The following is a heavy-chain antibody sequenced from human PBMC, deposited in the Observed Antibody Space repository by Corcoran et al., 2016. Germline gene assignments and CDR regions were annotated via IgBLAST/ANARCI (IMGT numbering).Heavy chain of an antibody. V-gene: IGHV1-18*01. CDR3: ARDSYCSGGSCYSPDAFDI. D-gene: IGHD2-15*01. CDR2: ISAYNGNT. Sequence: QVQLVQSGAEVKKPGASVKVSCKASGYTFTSYGISWVRQAPGQGLEWMGWISAYNGNTNYAQKLQGRVTMTTDTSTSTAYMELRSLRSDDTAVYYCARDSYCSGGSCYSPDAFDIWGQGTMVTVSS. J-gene: IGHJ3*02. CDR1: GYTFTSYG.